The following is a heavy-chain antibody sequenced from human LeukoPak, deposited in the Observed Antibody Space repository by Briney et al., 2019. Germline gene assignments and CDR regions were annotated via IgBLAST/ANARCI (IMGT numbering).Heavy chain of an antibody. V-gene: IGHV4-34*12. CDR2: IVHSGNT. Sequence: SETLSLTCAVYGGPFSGYYWSWIRQPPGKGLEWIGEIVHSGNTKYNPSLKSRVTISVDTSKNQFSLNLTSVTAADTAVYYCARYGSSTWYKGAFDIWDQGTMVTVAS. CDR3: ARYGSSTWYKGAFDI. J-gene: IGHJ3*02. D-gene: IGHD6-13*01. CDR1: GGPFSGYY.